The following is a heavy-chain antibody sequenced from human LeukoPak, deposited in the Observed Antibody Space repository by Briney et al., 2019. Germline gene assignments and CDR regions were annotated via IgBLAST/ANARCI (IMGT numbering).Heavy chain of an antibody. V-gene: IGHV4-34*01. D-gene: IGHD3-10*01. CDR3: ASMLYGSGSYLSYYYYMDV. CDR1: GGSFSGYY. J-gene: IGHJ6*03. Sequence: PSETLSLTCAVYGGSFSGYYWSWIRQPPGKGLEWIGEINHSGSTNYNPSLKSRATISVDTSKNQFSLKLSSVTAADTAVYYCASMLYGSGSYLSYYYYMDVWGKGTTVTVSS. CDR2: INHSGST.